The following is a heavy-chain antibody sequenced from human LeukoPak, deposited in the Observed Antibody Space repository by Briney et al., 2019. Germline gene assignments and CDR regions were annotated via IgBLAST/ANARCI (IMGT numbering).Heavy chain of an antibody. V-gene: IGHV3-66*01. CDR2: IYSGGSST. D-gene: IGHD3-10*01. CDR3: SKDLTSDFGGDFDP. Sequence: GGSLRLSCAASGFTVSTNYMSWVRQAPGKGLEWVSVIYSGGSSTYYADSVKGRFTISRDNSKSTVYLQMNSLRAEDTAVYYCSKDLTSDFGGDFDPWGQGTLVTVSS. CDR1: GFTVSTNY. J-gene: IGHJ5*02.